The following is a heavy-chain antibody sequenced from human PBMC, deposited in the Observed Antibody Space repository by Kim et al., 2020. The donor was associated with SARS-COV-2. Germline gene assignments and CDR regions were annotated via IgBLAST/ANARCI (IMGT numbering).Heavy chain of an antibody. V-gene: IGHV3-48*03. CDR2: IIGSGTTI. J-gene: IGHJ4*02. CDR3: ARGPNYSPFDY. CDR1: GFTFSSYE. D-gene: IGHD4-4*01. Sequence: GGSLRLSCVASGFTFSSYEMNWVRQAPGKGLEWVSYIIGSGTTIYYADSVRGRFTISRDNGKNSLYLQMNSLRAEDAAVYYCARGPNYSPFDYWGQGTLVTVSS.